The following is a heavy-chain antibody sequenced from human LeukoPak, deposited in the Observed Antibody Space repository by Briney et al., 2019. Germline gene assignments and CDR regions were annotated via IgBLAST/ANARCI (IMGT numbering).Heavy chain of an antibody. CDR1: GYTFTNYD. J-gene: IGHJ4*02. CDR2: MNPNSGNT. D-gene: IGHD4-17*01. CDR3: ARRYSDGDPNYFDY. V-gene: IGHV1-8*03. Sequence: ASVKVSCKASGYTFTNYDIDWVRQATGQGLEWMGWMNPNSGNTGYAQKFQGRVTITRNTSISTAYMELSSLRSDDTAVYYCARRYSDGDPNYFDYWGQGTLVTVSS.